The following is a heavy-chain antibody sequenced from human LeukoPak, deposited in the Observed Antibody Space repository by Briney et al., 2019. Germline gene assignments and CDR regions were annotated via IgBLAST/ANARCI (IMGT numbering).Heavy chain of an antibody. CDR1: GFTVSSYY. CDR3: ARDSGWYVDL. D-gene: IGHD6-19*01. V-gene: IGHV3-53*01. J-gene: IGHJ4*02. Sequence: GGSLRLSCAASGFTVSSYYMSWVRQAPGKGLECVSVVNSGGTTYYADSVKGRFTISRDNSKNRLHLQMSSLRADDTAVYYCARDSGWYVDLWGQGTLVTVSS. CDR2: VNSGGTT.